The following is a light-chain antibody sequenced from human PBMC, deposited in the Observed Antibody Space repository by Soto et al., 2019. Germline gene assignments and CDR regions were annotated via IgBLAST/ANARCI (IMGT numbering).Light chain of an antibody. J-gene: IGLJ2*01. CDR1: SYNIGAGYD. CDR3: QSYDSSLSGSV. CDR2: GNS. V-gene: IGLV1-40*01. Sequence: QSVLTKPPSVSGAPGQRVTISCTGSSYNIGAGYDVHWYQQLPGTAPKLLIYGNSNRPSGVPDRFSGSKSGTSASLAITGLQAEDEADYYCQSYDSSLSGSVFGGGTKFTVL.